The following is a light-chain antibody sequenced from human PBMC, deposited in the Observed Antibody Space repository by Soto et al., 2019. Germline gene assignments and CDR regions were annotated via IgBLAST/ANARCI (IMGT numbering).Light chain of an antibody. Sequence: QSALTQPASVSGSPGQSITISYTGTSSDVGGYNYVSWYQHHPGKAPKLMISDVSDRPSGVSNRFSGSKSDNTASLTISGLQAEDEADYYCSSYTSSSTLYVFGTGTKVTVL. CDR1: SSDVGGYNY. V-gene: IGLV2-14*03. J-gene: IGLJ1*01. CDR2: DVS. CDR3: SSYTSSSTLYV.